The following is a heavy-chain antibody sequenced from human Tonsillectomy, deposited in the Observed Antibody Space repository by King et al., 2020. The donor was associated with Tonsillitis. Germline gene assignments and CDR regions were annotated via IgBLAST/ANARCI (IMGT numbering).Heavy chain of an antibody. CDR2: IWYDGSNK. V-gene: IGHV3-33*08. Sequence: QLVQSGGGVVQPGRSLRLSCAASGFTFNSYGIHWVRQAPGKGLEWVAVIWYDGSNKYYADSVKGRFSISRDNSKNTLYLQMDSLRVEDTAVYYCARDRIVAVIGGGFDIWGQGTMVTVSS. CDR1: GFTFNSYG. CDR3: ARDRIVAVIGGGFDI. J-gene: IGHJ3*02. D-gene: IGHD3-22*01.